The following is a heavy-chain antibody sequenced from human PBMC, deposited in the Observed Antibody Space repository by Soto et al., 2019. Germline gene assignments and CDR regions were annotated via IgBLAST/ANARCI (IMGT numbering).Heavy chain of an antibody. D-gene: IGHD2-15*01. V-gene: IGHV4-59*12. J-gene: IGHJ6*02. CDR3: ARDWLGCSGDSCQPGYPGYYYYGMDV. Sequence: PSETLSLTCTVSGGSISFYHWSWIRQPPGKGLEWIGYIYYSGSTNYNPSLKSRVTISADTSKNQFSLRLTSVTAADTAVYYCARDWLGCSGDSCQPGYPGYYYYGMDVCGQGTTVTVYS. CDR2: IYYSGST. CDR1: GGSISFYH.